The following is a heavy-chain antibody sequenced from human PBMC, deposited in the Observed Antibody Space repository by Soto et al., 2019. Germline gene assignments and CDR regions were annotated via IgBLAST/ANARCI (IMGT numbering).Heavy chain of an antibody. J-gene: IGHJ6*03. D-gene: IGHD3-3*01. V-gene: IGHV1-18*01. CDR3: ARYLGDDFWSGYYWAGARYYYYYMDV. CDR2: IGAYNGNT. CDR1: GYTFTSYG. Sequence: ASVKVSCKASGYTFTSYGISWVRQAPGQGLEWMGWIGAYNGNTNYAQKLQGRVTMTTDTSTSTAYMELRSLRSDDTAVYYCARYLGDDFWSGYYWAGARYYYYYMDVWGKGTTVTVSS.